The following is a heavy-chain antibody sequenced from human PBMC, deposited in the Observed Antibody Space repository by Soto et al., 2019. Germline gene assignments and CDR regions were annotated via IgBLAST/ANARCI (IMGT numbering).Heavy chain of an antibody. D-gene: IGHD6-13*01. Sequence: QLQLQESGPGLVKPSETLSLTCTVSGGSISSSSYSWGWIRQPPGKGLEWIGSIYYSGSTYYNPSLKSRVTISVDTSKNQFSLKLSSVTAADTAVYYCARHYGIAAADYWGQGTLVTVSS. CDR1: GGSISSSSYS. CDR3: ARHYGIAAADY. V-gene: IGHV4-39*01. J-gene: IGHJ4*02. CDR2: IYYSGST.